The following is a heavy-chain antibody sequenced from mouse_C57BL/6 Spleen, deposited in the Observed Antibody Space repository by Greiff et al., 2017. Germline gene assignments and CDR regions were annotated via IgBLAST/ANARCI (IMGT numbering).Heavy chain of an antibody. J-gene: IGHJ2*01. CDR3: ARGDYGLGYFDY. D-gene: IGHD2-4*01. V-gene: IGHV1-80*01. CDR1: GYAFSSYW. CDR2: IYPGDGDT. Sequence: VQLQQSGAELVKPGASVKISCKASGYAFSSYWMNWVKQRPGKGLEWIGQIYPGDGDTNYNGKFKGKATLTADKSSSTAYMQLSSLTSEDSAVYFCARGDYGLGYFDYWGQGTTLTVSS.